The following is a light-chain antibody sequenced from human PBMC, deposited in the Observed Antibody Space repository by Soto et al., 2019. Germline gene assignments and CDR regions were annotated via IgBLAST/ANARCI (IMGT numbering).Light chain of an antibody. CDR2: DVT. CDR3: LSYSSSTSPYV. Sequence: QSALTQPASVSGSPGQSITISCTGTSSDVGSYNLVSWYQQHPGKAPKLMIYDVTHRPSGVSNRFSGSKSGNTASLTISGLQAEDEADYYCLSYSSSTSPYVLGTATKLTVL. J-gene: IGLJ1*01. V-gene: IGLV2-14*02. CDR1: SSDVGSYNL.